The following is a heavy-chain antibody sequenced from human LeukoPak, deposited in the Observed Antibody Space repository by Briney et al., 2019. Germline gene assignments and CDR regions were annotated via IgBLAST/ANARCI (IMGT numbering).Heavy chain of an antibody. J-gene: IGHJ6*02. CDR1: GGSFSGYY. D-gene: IGHD6-13*01. CDR3: ARGRVAAAGTHDYYYYGMDV. Sequence: SETLSLTCAVYGGSFSGYYCSWIRQPPGKGLEWIGEISHSGSTNYNPSLKSRVTISVDTSKNQFSLKLSSVTAADTAVYYCARGRVAAAGTHDYYYYGMDVWGQGTTVTVSS. CDR2: ISHSGST. V-gene: IGHV4-34*01.